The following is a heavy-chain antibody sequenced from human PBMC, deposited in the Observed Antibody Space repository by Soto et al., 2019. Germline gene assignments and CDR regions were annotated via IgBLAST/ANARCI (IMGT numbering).Heavy chain of an antibody. Sequence: GGSLRLSCAASGFTFSSYAMHWVRQAPGKGLEWVAVISYDGSNKYYADSVKGRFTISRDNSKNTLYLQMNSLRAEDTAVYYCARDVYYDFWSGSGPYYYYGMDVWGQGTTVTVSS. V-gene: IGHV3-30-3*01. CDR1: GFTFSSYA. J-gene: IGHJ6*02. CDR3: ARDVYYDFWSGSGPYYYYGMDV. CDR2: ISYDGSNK. D-gene: IGHD3-3*01.